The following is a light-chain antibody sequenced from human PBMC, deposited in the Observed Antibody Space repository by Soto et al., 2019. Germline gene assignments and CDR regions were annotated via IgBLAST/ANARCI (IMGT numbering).Light chain of an antibody. CDR3: QQSYSTPLS. CDR2: AAS. V-gene: IGKV1-39*01. J-gene: IGKJ3*01. CDR1: QRISSS. Sequence: DIPMTQSPSSLSASVGDRVTITCRASQRISSSLNWYQQKPGKAPKHLIYAASSLQSGIPSRFSGSGSGTDFTLTIIRLQPEDFATDYCQQSYSTPLSFGPGTKVDVK.